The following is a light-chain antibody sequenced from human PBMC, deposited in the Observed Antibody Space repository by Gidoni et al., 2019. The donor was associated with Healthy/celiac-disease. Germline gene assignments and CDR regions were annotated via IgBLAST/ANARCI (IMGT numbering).Light chain of an antibody. J-gene: IGKJ3*01. CDR3: QQYGSSPFT. V-gene: IGKV3-20*01. Sequence: IVLTQTQVTLSSSSVEKATLSCRASTCVSSSHLAWYQQKPGQAPRLLIYGASSRATGIPDRFSGSGSGTDFTLTISSLEPEDFAVYYCQQYGSSPFTFGPGTKVDIK. CDR1: TCVSSSH. CDR2: GAS.